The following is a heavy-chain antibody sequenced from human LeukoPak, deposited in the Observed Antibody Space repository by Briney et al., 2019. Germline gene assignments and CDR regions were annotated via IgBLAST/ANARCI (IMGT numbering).Heavy chain of an antibody. CDR2: ISGSGGST. Sequence: PGGSLRLSCVASGFTFSSYAMSWVRQAPGKGLEWVSAISGSGGSTYYADSVKGRFTISRDNSKNTLYLQMNSLRAEDTAVYYCAKSFDSSGYYYGYYFDYWGQGTLVTVSS. CDR3: AKSFDSSGYYYGYYFDY. V-gene: IGHV3-23*01. CDR1: GFTFSSYA. J-gene: IGHJ4*02. D-gene: IGHD3-22*01.